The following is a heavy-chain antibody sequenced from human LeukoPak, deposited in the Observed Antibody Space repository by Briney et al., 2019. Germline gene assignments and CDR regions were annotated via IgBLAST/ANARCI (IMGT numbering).Heavy chain of an antibody. CDR3: ARHRSLWFGEFDY. V-gene: IGHV4-59*08. CDR2: IYYSGST. J-gene: IGHJ4*02. D-gene: IGHD3-10*01. Sequence: SETLSLTCTVSGGSINSYYWSWIRQPPGKGLEWIGYIYYSGSTNYNPSLKSRVTISVDTSKNQFSLKLSSVTAADTAVYYCARHRSLWFGEFDYWGQGTLVTVSS. CDR1: GGSINSYY.